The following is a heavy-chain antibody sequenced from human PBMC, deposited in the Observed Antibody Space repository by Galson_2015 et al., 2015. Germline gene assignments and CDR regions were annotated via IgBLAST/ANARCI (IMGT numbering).Heavy chain of an antibody. CDR3: ARGVGSSYFDRPYMDV. V-gene: IGHV4-59*09. Sequence: PSLKSRVTMSVDTSKNQFSLKLNSVTAADTAVYYCARGVGSSYFDRPYMDVWGNGTTVTVSS. D-gene: IGHD3-9*01. J-gene: IGHJ6*03.